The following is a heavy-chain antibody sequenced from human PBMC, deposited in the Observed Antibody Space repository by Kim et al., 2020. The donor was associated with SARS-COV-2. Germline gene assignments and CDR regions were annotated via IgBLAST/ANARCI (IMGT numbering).Heavy chain of an antibody. CDR2: ISSSSSYT. CDR1: GFTFSDYY. Sequence: GGSLRLSCAASGFTFSDYYMSWIRQAPGKGLEWVSYISSSSSYTNYADSVKGRFTISRDNAKNSLYLQMNSLRAEDTAVYYCASEPLNEYYDSSGWGQGTLVTVSS. CDR3: ASEPLNEYYDSSG. V-gene: IGHV3-11*06. J-gene: IGHJ4*02. D-gene: IGHD3-22*01.